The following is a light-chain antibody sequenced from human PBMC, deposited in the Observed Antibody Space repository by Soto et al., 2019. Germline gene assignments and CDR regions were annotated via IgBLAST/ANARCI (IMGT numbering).Light chain of an antibody. J-gene: IGLJ3*02. CDR3: QTWLSTGFWV. Sequence: QLVLTQSPSASASLGASVKFTCTLSSGHSSYAIAWHQQQPEKGPRYLMKVDSDGSHIRGDGIPDRFSGSSSGADRYLTISSLQSEDEADYYCQTWLSTGFWVFGGGTKLTVL. V-gene: IGLV4-69*01. CDR2: VDSDGSH. CDR1: SGHSSYA.